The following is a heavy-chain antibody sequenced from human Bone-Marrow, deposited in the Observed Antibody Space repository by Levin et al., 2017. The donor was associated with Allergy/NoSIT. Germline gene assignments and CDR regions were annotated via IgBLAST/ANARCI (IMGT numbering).Heavy chain of an antibody. CDR2: IKEDGSEK. Sequence: PAASVKVSCAASGFTFSNSWMSWVRQPPGKGLEWVATIKEDGSEKYYVDSVKGRFTISRDNAKNSLYVQMNSLRAEDTAVYYCARDQFRRATIGARWFDPWGQGTLVIVSS. CDR3: ARDQFRRATIGARWFDP. V-gene: IGHV3-7*01. J-gene: IGHJ5*02. CDR1: GFTFSNSW. D-gene: IGHD5-24*01.